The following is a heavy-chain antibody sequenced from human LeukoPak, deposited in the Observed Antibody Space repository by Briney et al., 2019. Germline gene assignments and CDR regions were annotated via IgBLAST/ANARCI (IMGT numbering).Heavy chain of an antibody. CDR2: IYYSGST. Sequence: SLTCXVSGGSIXXXXXYWGWXRXPPGKXGXGXXSIYYSGSTYYNPSLQSRVTISVDTSSNQSSLKLSSVPAAATAVYYCARHYFESSGXXXPPGYWGQGTLVTXSS. D-gene: IGHD3-22*01. CDR1: GGSIXXXXXY. V-gene: IGHV4-39*01. J-gene: IGHJ4*02. CDR3: ARHYFESSGXXXPPGY.